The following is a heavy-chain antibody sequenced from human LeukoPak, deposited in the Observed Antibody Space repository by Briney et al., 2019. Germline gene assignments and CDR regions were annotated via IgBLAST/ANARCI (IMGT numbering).Heavy chain of an antibody. V-gene: IGHV3-23*01. CDR1: GFTFSDHY. CDR2: ISASGAGT. Sequence: PGGPLRLSCAASGFTFSDHYMAWVRQAPGKGLEWVSGISASGAGTYYADSVQGRFTISRDNSKNTLYLQMSSLRAEDTAIYYCANLGYSNYAAYWGQGTLVTVSS. J-gene: IGHJ4*02. CDR3: ANLGYSNYAAY. D-gene: IGHD5-12*01.